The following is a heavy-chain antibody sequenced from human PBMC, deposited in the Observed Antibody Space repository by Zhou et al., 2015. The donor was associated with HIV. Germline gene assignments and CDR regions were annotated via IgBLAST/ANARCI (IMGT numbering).Heavy chain of an antibody. CDR3: ARDFQGY. CDR1: GFTFSTYD. Sequence: QVQLVESGGGLVKPGGSLRLSCAASGFTFSTYDMSWVRQAPGKGLDWVSSISTSGGSTYYAGSVEGRFTISRDNAKNSLSLQMNSLRAEDTAVYYCARDFQGYWGQGTLVTVSS. CDR2: ISTSGGST. J-gene: IGHJ4*02. V-gene: IGHV3-11*01.